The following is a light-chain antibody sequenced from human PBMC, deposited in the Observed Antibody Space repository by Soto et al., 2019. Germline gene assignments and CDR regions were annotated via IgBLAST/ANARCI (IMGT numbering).Light chain of an antibody. Sequence: PGERATLSCWASQRRRSSYLAWYQRKPGQAPRLLMFGASRRATGIPDRFNGSGSGTDFILTISRLEPEDVAVYYCQQHGTSPYTFGQGTVLEIK. J-gene: IGKJ2*01. V-gene: IGKV3-20*01. CDR3: QQHGTSPYT. CDR2: GAS. CDR1: QRRRSSY.